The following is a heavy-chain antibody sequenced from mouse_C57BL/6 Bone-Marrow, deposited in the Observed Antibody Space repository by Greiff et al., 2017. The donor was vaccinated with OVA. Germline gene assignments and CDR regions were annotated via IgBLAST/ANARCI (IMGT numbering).Heavy chain of an antibody. Sequence: EVKLVESGGDLVKPGGSLKLSCAASGFTFSSYGMSWVRQTPDKRLEWVATISSGGSYTYYPDSVKGRFTISRDNAKKTLYLQMSSLKSEDTAMYYCARRITTPGFDYWGQGTTLTVSS. CDR3: ARRITTPGFDY. CDR1: GFTFSSYG. CDR2: ISSGGSYT. D-gene: IGHD1-1*01. V-gene: IGHV5-6*02. J-gene: IGHJ2*01.